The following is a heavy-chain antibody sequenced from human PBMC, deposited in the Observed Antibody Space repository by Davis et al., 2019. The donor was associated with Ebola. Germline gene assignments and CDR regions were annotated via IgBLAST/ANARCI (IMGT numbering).Heavy chain of an antibody. Sequence: SETLSLTCTVSGGSISSGGYYWSWIRQHPGKGLEWIGHIYHSGSTYYNPSLKSRVTILVDTSKNHFSLKLSSVTAADTAVYYCARDRIVTATIYYYYYYMDVWGKGTTVTVSS. CDR3: ARDRIVTATIYYYYYYMDV. CDR2: IYHSGST. CDR1: GGSISSGGYY. V-gene: IGHV4-30-4*08. D-gene: IGHD2-2*02. J-gene: IGHJ6*03.